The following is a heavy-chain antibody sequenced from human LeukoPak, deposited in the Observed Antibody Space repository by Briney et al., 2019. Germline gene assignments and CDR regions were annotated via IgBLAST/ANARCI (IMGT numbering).Heavy chain of an antibody. CDR1: GGSFSGYY. CDR3: ARVLQGLWYYAFDI. CDR2: IYYSGST. D-gene: IGHD2-21*01. Sequence: SETLSLTCAVYGGSFSGYYWSWIRQHPGKGLEWIGYIYYSGSTYYNPSLKSRVTISVDTSKNQFSLKLSSVTAADTAVYYCARVLQGLWYYAFDIWGQGTMVTVSS. J-gene: IGHJ3*02. V-gene: IGHV4-31*11.